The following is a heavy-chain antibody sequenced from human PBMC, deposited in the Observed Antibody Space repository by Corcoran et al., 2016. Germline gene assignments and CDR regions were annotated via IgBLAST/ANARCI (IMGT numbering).Heavy chain of an antibody. CDR3: AREGYYYDSSGYYPLDY. V-gene: IGHV1-3*01. CDR2: INAGNGNT. J-gene: IGHJ4*02. D-gene: IGHD3-22*01. CDR1: GYTFTSSA. Sequence: VPLVQSGAEVKKPGASVKVSCQASGYTFTSSAMHWVRQAPGQRLWWVGWINAGNGNTKYSQKFQGRVTITRDPSASTAYMELSSLRSEDTAVYYCAREGYYYDSSGYYPLDYWGQGTLVTVSS.